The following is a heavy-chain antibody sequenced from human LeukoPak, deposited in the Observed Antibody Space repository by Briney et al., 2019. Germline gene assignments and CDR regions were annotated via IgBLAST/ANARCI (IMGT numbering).Heavy chain of an antibody. D-gene: IGHD1-26*01. CDR2: IYTSGST. CDR1: DGSISSGSYY. CDR3: ARSVGIVGAGGAFDI. J-gene: IGHJ3*02. V-gene: IGHV4-61*02. Sequence: PSETLSLTCTVSDGSISSGSYYWNWIRQPAGKGLEWIGRIYTSGSTKYSPSLKSRVTISVDTSKNQFSLKLSSVTAADTAVYYCARSVGIVGAGGAFDIWGQGTMVTVSS.